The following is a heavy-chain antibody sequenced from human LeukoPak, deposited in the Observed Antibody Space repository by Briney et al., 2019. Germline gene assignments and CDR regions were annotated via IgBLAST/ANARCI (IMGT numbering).Heavy chain of an antibody. CDR2: IWYDGSNQ. D-gene: IGHD5-24*01. Sequence: PGRSLRLSCAASVFTFSSYGIHSVRQAPGKGLEWVAVIWYDGSNQYYAESVKGRFTISRDNSKKTLYLQMSSLRAEDTAVYYCARLMANGLDYWGQGTLVTVSS. J-gene: IGHJ4*02. V-gene: IGHV3-33*01. CDR1: VFTFSSYG. CDR3: ARLMANGLDY.